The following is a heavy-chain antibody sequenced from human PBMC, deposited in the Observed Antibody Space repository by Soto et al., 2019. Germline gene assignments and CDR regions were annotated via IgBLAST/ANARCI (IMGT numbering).Heavy chain of an antibody. CDR2: ISWNSGSI. D-gene: IGHD6-13*01. V-gene: IGHV3-9*01. CDR1: GFTFDDYA. J-gene: IGHJ6*03. Sequence: GGSLGLSCAASGFTFDDYAMHWVRQAPGKGLEWVSGISWNSGSIGYADSVKGRFTISRDNAKNSLYLQMNSLRAEDTALYYCAKEAAGTYYYYYMDVWGKGTTVTVSS. CDR3: AKEAAGTYYYYYMDV.